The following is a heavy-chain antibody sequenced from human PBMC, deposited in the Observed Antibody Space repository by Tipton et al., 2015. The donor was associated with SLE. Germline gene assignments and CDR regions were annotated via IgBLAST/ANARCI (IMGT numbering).Heavy chain of an antibody. V-gene: IGHV4-39*07. CDR3: ARGSYCGGDCFPGGYYYYMDV. J-gene: IGHJ6*03. D-gene: IGHD2-21*01. CDR2: IFYTGST. Sequence: TLSLTCTVSDGSIRSTNYYWGWIRQPPGKGLEWIGSIFYTGSTYYNPSLKSRVSFSIDTSKHQFSLKLNSVTAADTAVYYCARGSYCGGDCFPGGYYYYMDVWGKGTTVTVSS. CDR1: DGSIRSTNYY.